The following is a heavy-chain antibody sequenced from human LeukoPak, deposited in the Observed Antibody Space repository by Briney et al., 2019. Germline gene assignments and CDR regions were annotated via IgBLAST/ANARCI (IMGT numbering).Heavy chain of an antibody. Sequence: GGCLRLSCAASGFTLSSFGMNWVRQAAGKGREWVSVISGSGDTTYYADSVKGRFVISRDNSKNTLYLQMNSLRAEDAAIYYCAKAYLTCPITCFDPWGQGTLVTVSS. CDR2: ISGSGDTT. CDR1: GFTLSSFG. J-gene: IGHJ5*02. V-gene: IGHV3-23*01. CDR3: AKAYLTCPITCFDP.